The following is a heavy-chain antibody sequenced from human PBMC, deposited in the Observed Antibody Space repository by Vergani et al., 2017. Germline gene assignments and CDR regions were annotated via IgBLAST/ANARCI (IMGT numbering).Heavy chain of an antibody. Sequence: EVQLVESGGGLVQPGGSLRLSCAASGFTFSSYAMSWVRQAPGKGLEWVSAISGSGGSTYYADSVKGRFTISRDNSKNTLYLQMNSLRAEDTAVYYCAKDRITMFGVVSALFDYWGQGTLVTVSS. D-gene: IGHD3-3*01. CDR1: GFTFSSYA. V-gene: IGHV3-23*04. J-gene: IGHJ4*02. CDR3: AKDRITMFGVVSALFDY. CDR2: ISGSGGST.